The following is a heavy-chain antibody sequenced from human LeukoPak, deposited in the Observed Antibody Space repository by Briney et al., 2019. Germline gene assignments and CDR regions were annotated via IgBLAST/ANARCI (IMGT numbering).Heavy chain of an antibody. Sequence: SETLSLTCTVSGGSISSYYWSWIRQPPGKGLEWIGYIYYSGSTNYNPSLKSRVTISVDTSKNQFSLKLSSVTAADTAVYYCARDRGITMAYDAFDIWGQGTMVTVSS. J-gene: IGHJ3*02. CDR1: GGSISSYY. CDR3: ARDRGITMAYDAFDI. D-gene: IGHD3-10*01. CDR2: IYYSGST. V-gene: IGHV4-59*01.